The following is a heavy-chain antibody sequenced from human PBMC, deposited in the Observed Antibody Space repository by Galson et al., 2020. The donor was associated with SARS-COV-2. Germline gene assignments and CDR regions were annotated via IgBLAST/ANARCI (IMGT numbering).Heavy chain of an antibody. V-gene: IGHV3-30*18. CDR1: GFTFNNYA. J-gene: IGHJ2*01. D-gene: IGHD3-9*01. Sequence: GGSLRLSCAASGFTFNNYAIHWVRQAPGKGLEWLALISYEGSIKVYADTVKGRSAISRDTSKNTVYLQVSTLRPEDTAIYYCAKVSPQFWLVSYWYFDLWGRGTLVTVSS. CDR3: AKVSPQFWLVSYWYFDL. CDR2: ISYEGSIK.